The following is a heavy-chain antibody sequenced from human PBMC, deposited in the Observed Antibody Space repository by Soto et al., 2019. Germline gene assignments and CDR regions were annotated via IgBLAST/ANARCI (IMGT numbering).Heavy chain of an antibody. J-gene: IGHJ6*02. CDR1: GGSISSGGYY. CDR2: IYYSGST. V-gene: IGHV4-31*03. CDR3: ARDRMGWDIVVVPAAPRYGMDV. D-gene: IGHD2-2*01. Sequence: SETLSLTCTVSGGSISSGGYYWSWIRQHPGKGLEWIGYIYYSGSTYYNPSLKSRVTISVDTSKNQFSLKLSSVTAADTAVYYCARDRMGWDIVVVPAAPRYGMDVWGQGTTVTVSS.